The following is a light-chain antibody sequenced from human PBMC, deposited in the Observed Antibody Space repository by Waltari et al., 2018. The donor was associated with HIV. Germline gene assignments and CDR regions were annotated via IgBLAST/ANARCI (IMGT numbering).Light chain of an antibody. CDR2: KDT. Sequence: SFELTQPPSVSVSPGQTATITCSGDALSKQYSYWYQQKPGQAPVVVIYKDTERPSGIPELFSGSTSGTTVTLTISGVQAEDEADYYCQSADTSGTRVFASGTKVTVL. J-gene: IGLJ1*01. V-gene: IGLV3-25*03. CDR1: ALSKQY. CDR3: QSADTSGTRV.